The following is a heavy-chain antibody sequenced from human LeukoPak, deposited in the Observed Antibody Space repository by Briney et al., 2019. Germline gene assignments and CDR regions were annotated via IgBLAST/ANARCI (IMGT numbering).Heavy chain of an antibody. CDR3: AKVDGVIYGSGVY. J-gene: IGHJ4*02. CDR1: GFTFSSYA. D-gene: IGHD3-10*01. CDR2: ISGSGGST. V-gene: IGHV3-23*01. Sequence: GGSLRLSCAASGFTFSSYAMSWVRQAPGKGLEWVSAISGSGGSTYYADSVKGRFTISKDNSKNTLYLQMNSLRAEDTAVYYCAKVDGVIYGSGVYWGQGTLVTVSS.